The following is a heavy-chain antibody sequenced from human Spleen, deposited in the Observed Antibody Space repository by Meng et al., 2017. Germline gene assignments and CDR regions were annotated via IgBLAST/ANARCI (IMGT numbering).Heavy chain of an antibody. D-gene: IGHD4-11*01. J-gene: IGHJ4*02. CDR2: INHSGST. CDR3: ARGPTTMAHDFDY. Sequence: VQLQQWGAGLLKPSAPLSLTCVVSGGSFSDYYWSWIRQPPGKGREWIGEINHSGSTNYNPSLESRATISVDTSQNNLSLKLSSVTAADSAVYYCARGPTTMAHDFDYWGQGTLVTVSS. V-gene: IGHV4-34*01. CDR1: GGSFSDYY.